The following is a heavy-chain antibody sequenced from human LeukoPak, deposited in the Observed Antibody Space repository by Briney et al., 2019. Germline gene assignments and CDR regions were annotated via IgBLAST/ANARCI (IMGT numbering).Heavy chain of an antibody. CDR2: INPNSGGT. D-gene: IGHD3-10*01. V-gene: IGHV1-2*02. CDR3: ATGPPLYGSGRYYIFGS. Sequence: ASVKVSCKASGYTFTGYYMHWVRQAPGQGLEWMGWINPNSGGTNYAQKFQGRVTMTRDTSISTAYMELSRLRSDDTAVYYCATGPPLYGSGRYYIFGSWGQGTLVTVSS. J-gene: IGHJ5*02. CDR1: GYTFTGYY.